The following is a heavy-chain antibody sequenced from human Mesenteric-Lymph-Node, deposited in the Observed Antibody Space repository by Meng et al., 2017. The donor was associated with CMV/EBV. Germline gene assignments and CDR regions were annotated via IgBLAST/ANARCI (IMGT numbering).Heavy chain of an antibody. V-gene: IGHV3-11*04. CDR3: ARGYYGSGSYPVDY. CDR2: ISSSGSTI. CDR1: GFTFSDYY. Sequence: GESLKISCAASGFTFSDYYMSWIRQAPGKGLEWVPYISSSGSTIYYADSVKGRFTISRDNAKNSLFLQMNTLRAEDTAVYYCARGYYGSGSYPVDYWGQGTLVTVSS. D-gene: IGHD3-10*01. J-gene: IGHJ4*02.